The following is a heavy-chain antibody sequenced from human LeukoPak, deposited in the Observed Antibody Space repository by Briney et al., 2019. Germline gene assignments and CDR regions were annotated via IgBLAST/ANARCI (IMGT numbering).Heavy chain of an antibody. V-gene: IGHV1-69*04. CDR3: AREKGTVAITPPDY. CDR2: IIPILGIA. J-gene: IGHJ4*02. CDR1: GGTFSSYA. Sequence: EASVKVSCKASGGTFSSYAISWVRQAPGQGLEWKGRIIPILGIANYAQKFQGRVTITADKSTSTAYMELSSLRSEDTAVYYCAREKGTVAITPPDYWGQGTLVTVSS. D-gene: IGHD6-19*01.